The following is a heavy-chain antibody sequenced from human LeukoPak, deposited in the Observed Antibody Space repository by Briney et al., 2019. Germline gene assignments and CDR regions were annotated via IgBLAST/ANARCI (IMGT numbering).Heavy chain of an antibody. V-gene: IGHV4-30-2*01. D-gene: IGHD2-2*01. CDR2: IYHSGST. Sequence: NPSETLSLTCTVSGGSISSGGYYWSWIRQPPGKGLEWIGYIYHSGSTYYNPSLKSRVTISVDRSKNQFSLKLSSVTAADTAVYYCASGDIVVVPAAIFWGQGTLVTVSS. CDR3: ASGDIVVVPAAIF. J-gene: IGHJ4*02. CDR1: GGSISSGGYY.